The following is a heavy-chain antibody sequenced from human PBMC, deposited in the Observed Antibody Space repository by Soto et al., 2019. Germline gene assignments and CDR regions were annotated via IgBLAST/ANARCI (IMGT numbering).Heavy chain of an antibody. CDR2: IDNNGVT. Sequence: PSETLSLTCIVSGGSVYSNGHYWGWIRQPPGKGLEWIGSIDNNGVTNYNSSLKSRVTISRDTSKNQFSLRLTSVTAADTAVYYCGKILVGATGHTDADSWGRGTLVTVSS. CDR1: GGSVYSNGHY. V-gene: IGHV4-39*01. CDR3: GKILVGATGHTDADS. D-gene: IGHD2-15*01. J-gene: IGHJ4*02.